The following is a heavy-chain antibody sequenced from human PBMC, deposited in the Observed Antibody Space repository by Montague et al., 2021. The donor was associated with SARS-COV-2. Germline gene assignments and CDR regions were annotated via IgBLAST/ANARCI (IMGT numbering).Heavy chain of an antibody. CDR1: GFTFSSYA. Sequence: SLRLSCAASGFTFSSYAMHWVRQAPGKGLEWVAVISYDGSNKYYADSVKGRFTISRDNSKNTLYLQMNSLRAEDTAVYYCARDGGWFGESYHRGSGYYYYGMDVWGQGTTVTVSS. D-gene: IGHD3-10*01. CDR3: ARDGGWFGESYHRGSGYYYYGMDV. CDR2: ISYDGSNK. J-gene: IGHJ6*02. V-gene: IGHV3-30-3*01.